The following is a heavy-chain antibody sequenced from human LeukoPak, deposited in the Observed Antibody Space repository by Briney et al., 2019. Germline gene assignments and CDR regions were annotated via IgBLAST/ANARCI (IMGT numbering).Heavy chain of an antibody. CDR2: ISGSSGNT. V-gene: IGHV3-23*01. CDR3: AKPAKTDYADY. CDR1: GFTFSNYA. J-gene: IGHJ4*02. Sequence: GGTLRLSCAASGFTFSNYAMNWVRQAPGKGLEWVSAISGSSGNTYYADSVKGRFTISRDNSKNTLYLQMNSLRAEDTALYYCAKPAKTDYADYWGQGTLVTVSS. D-gene: IGHD1-14*01.